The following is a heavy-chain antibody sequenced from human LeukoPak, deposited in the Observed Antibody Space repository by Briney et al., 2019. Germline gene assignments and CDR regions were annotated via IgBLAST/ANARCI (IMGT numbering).Heavy chain of an antibody. CDR3: ARGACSSCEYYYYYYMDV. D-gene: IGHD6-13*01. CDR1: GYTFTSYD. CDR2: IIPIFGTA. Sequence: SVKVSCKASGYTFTSYDINWVRQAPGQGLEWMGGIIPIFGTANYAQKFQGRVTITTDESTSTAYMELSSLRSEDTAVYYCARGACSSCEYYYYYYMDVWGKGTTVTVSS. J-gene: IGHJ6*03. V-gene: IGHV1-69*05.